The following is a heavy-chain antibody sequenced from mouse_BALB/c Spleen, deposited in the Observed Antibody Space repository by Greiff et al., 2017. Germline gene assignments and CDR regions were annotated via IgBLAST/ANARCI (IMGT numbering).Heavy chain of an antibody. Sequence: EVKLMESGGGLVKPGGSLKLSCAASGFTFSSYTMSWVRQTPEKRLEWVATISSGGSYTYYPDSVKGRFTISRDNAKNTLYLQMSSLKSEDTAMYYCTREYTRGFDYWGQGTTLTVSS. CDR3: TREYTRGFDY. V-gene: IGHV5-6-4*01. CDR1: GFTFSSYT. CDR2: ISSGGSYT. J-gene: IGHJ2*01.